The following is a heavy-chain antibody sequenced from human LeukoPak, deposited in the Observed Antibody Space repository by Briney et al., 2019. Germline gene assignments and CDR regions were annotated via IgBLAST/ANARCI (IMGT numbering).Heavy chain of an antibody. CDR3: ARGGLWFGELFYHY. D-gene: IGHD3-10*01. Sequence: GGSLRLSCAASGFTFSSYAMSWVRQAPGKGLEWVSAISGSGGSTYYADSVKGRFTISRDNSKNSLYLQMNSLGAEDTAVYYCARGGLWFGELFYHYWGQGTLVTVSS. CDR1: GFTFSSYA. CDR2: ISGSGGST. J-gene: IGHJ4*02. V-gene: IGHV3-23*01.